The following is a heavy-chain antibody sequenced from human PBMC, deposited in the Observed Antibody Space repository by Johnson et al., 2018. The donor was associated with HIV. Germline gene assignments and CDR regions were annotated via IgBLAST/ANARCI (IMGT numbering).Heavy chain of an antibody. CDR3: VRGGQWGATDAFDV. J-gene: IGHJ3*01. Sequence: QVQLVESGGGLVQPGGSLRLSCAASGFTFSSYGMHWVRQAPGKGLEWVAFIRYDGSNTYDADSVRGRFTISRDNSKNTLYLQMNSLRAEDTAVYYCVRGGQWGATDAFDVWGQGTMVTVSS. CDR1: GFTFSSYG. CDR2: IRYDGSNT. D-gene: IGHD6-19*01. V-gene: IGHV3-30*02.